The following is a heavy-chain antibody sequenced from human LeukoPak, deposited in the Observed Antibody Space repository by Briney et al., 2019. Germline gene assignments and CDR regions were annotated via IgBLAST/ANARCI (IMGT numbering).Heavy chain of an antibody. D-gene: IGHD3-3*01. CDR3: ARDREQITIFGVANWFDP. J-gene: IGHJ5*02. CDR2: INPNSGGT. V-gene: IGHV1-2*02. CDR1: GYTFTGYY. Sequence: ASVKVSCKASGYTFTGYYMHWVRQAPGQGLEWMGWINPNSGGTNYAQKFQGRVTMTRDTSIGTAYMELSRLRSDDTAVYYCARDREQITIFGVANWFDPWGQGTLVTVSS.